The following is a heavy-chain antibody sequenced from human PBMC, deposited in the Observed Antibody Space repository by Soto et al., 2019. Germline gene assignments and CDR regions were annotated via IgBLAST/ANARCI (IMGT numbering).Heavy chain of an antibody. J-gene: IGHJ4*02. V-gene: IGHV3-7*01. D-gene: IGHD7-27*01. CDR2: INPVQSEK. Sequence: EVQLVESGGGLVQPGGSLRLSCAASGFTFSNSWMSWVRQAPGKGLEWVADINPVQSEKYYVDSVKGRFTVSRDNAKNSLYLQMNSLRVEDRALYVCAEDPAWGSLDYRRLGTMVTVSS. CDR1: GFTFSNSW. CDR3: AEDPAWGSLDY.